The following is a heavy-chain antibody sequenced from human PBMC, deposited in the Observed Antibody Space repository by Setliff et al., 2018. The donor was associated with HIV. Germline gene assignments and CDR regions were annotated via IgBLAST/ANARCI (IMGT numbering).Heavy chain of an antibody. V-gene: IGHV3-7*01. Sequence: PGGSLRLSCGASGFTFSNFWMHWVRQAPGKGLEWVASISPDGNKKYHAGSVWGRFTISRDNAKNTLYLQMNGLRGDDTAVYYCAMFSSSSGWGQGTQVTVSS. J-gene: IGHJ4*02. CDR2: ISPDGNKK. CDR1: GFTFSNFW. D-gene: IGHD6-6*01. CDR3: AMFSSSSG.